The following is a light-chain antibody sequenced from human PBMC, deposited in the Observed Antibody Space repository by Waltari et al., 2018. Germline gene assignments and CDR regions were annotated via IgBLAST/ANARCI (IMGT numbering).Light chain of an antibody. CDR2: GAS. CDR3: QQHGDSPLYT. CDR1: QAVTSSY. J-gene: IGKJ2*01. V-gene: IGKV3-20*01. Sequence: EIVLTQSPVTLSLSPGETATLSCRASQAVTSSYLAWYQQRPGQAPRVVIYGASHRATGVSDRFVGVGSGTDFTLTINRLEPEDFAVYYCQQHGDSPLYTFGQGTKLEI.